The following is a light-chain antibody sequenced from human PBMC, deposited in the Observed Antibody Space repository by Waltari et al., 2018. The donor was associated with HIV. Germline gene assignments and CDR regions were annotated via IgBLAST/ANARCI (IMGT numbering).Light chain of an antibody. CDR1: QDIKKW. J-gene: IGKJ4*01. V-gene: IGKV1-5*03. Sequence: DLQMTQSPPTLSSSVGARVTITSRASQDIKKWLAWYQKKPGKAPKLLIYQASLLDNGVSPRFSGDGSGTEFTLTITNLHPDDVATYFCQQYNSYPLIFGGGTKVQ. CDR2: QAS. CDR3: QQYNSYPLI.